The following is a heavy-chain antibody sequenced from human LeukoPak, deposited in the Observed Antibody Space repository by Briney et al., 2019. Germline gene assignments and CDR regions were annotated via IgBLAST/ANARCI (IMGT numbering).Heavy chain of an antibody. J-gene: IGHJ4*02. V-gene: IGHV3-23*01. CDR3: AKDYCADGVCYTAYFDY. D-gene: IGHD2-8*01. CDR1: GFTFSNYA. Sequence: GGSLRLSCAASGFTFSNYAMAWARQAPGKGLEWVSAISGSGDSTYYADSVKGRFTISRDNSKNTLYLQLNSLRAEDTAVFYCAKDYCADGVCYTAYFDYWGQGTPVTVSS. CDR2: ISGSGDST.